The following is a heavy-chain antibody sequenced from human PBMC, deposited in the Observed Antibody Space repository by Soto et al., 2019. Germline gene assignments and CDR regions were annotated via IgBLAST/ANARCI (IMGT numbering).Heavy chain of an antibody. CDR3: AKDRGLADPHYYGLDV. D-gene: IGHD3-10*01. CDR1: GFAFGTYG. CDR2: TSYDGSKK. J-gene: IGHJ6*02. Sequence: VGSVRLSCAASGFAFGTYGMHWVRQAPGKGLEWVAVTSYDGSKKYYADSVKGRFTISRDNSNNTVYLQMNSLRLEDTAIYYCAKDRGLADPHYYGLDVWGQGTTVTVSS. V-gene: IGHV3-30*18.